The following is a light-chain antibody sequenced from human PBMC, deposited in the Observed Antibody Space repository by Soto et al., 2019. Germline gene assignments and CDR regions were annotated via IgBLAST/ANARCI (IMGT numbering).Light chain of an antibody. Sequence: ELVLTQSPATLSLSPGERATLSCRASQSVSSSYLAWYQQKLDPAPRLLISGASSRATGLPDRFSGSGSGRAVILIISRLVPEDFSVYYCHQYGSSPMYTFGQGTKVEVK. CDR2: GAS. V-gene: IGKV3-20*01. J-gene: IGKJ2*01. CDR3: HQYGSSPMYT. CDR1: QSVSSSY.